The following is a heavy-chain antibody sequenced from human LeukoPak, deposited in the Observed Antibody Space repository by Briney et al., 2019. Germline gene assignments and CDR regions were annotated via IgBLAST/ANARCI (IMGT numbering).Heavy chain of an antibody. CDR3: AKRSEFNYFDY. V-gene: IGHV3-23*01. J-gene: IGHJ4*02. CDR2: ISGSGGTT. Sequence: EWVSTISGSGGTTYYSDSVKGRFTISRDNSKNTMNLQMSGLRAEDTALYYCAKRSEFNYFDYWGRGTLVTVSS.